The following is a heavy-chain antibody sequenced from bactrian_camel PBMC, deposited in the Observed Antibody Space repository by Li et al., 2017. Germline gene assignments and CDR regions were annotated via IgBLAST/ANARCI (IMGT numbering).Heavy chain of an antibody. Sequence: ETLVESGGGSVQAGGSLRLSCATSGFTFSSYYMAWFRQAPGKARVGVAGIDSDGRTTYSPSVNGRFTITRDNGRCTVSLQMDDLRPEDTAMYYCAAGLMFRQVPSLKSTEYNYWGQGTQVTVS. CDR1: GFTFSSYY. CDR3: AAGLMFRQVPSLKSTEYNY. CDR2: IDSDGRT. D-gene: IGHD3*01. V-gene: IGHV3S10*01. J-gene: IGHJ4*01.